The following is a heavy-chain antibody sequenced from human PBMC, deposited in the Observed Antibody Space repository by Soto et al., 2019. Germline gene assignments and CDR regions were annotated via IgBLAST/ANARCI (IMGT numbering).Heavy chain of an antibody. V-gene: IGHV4-39*01. CDR1: GGSISSSSYY. Sequence: SETLSLTCTVSGGSISSSSYYWGWIRQPPGEGLEWIGSIYYSGTTYYNPSLKSRVTISVDTSKNQFSLKLSSVTAADTAVYYCARHRGYYDILTGYYTELNFDYWGQGTLVTVSS. CDR3: ARHRGYYDILTGYYTELNFDY. CDR2: IYYSGTT. J-gene: IGHJ4*02. D-gene: IGHD3-9*01.